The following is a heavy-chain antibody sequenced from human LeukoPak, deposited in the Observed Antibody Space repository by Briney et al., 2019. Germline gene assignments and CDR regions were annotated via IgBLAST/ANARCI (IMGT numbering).Heavy chain of an antibody. V-gene: IGHV4-59*01. Sequence: SETLSLTCTVSGDSISSYYWSWVRQPPGKGLEWVGYIYYSGSTNYNPSLKSRVTISVDTSKNQFSLKLSSVTAADTAVYYCARGFGMGRLDPWGQGTLVTVSS. CDR3: ARGFGMGRLDP. D-gene: IGHD3-10*01. CDR1: GDSISSYY. J-gene: IGHJ5*02. CDR2: IYYSGST.